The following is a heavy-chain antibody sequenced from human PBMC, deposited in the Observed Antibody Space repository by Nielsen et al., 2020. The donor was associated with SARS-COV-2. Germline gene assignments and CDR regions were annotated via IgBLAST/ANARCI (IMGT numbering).Heavy chain of an antibody. V-gene: IGHV1-2*05. Sequence: ASVKVSCKASGYTFTSYAMNWVRQAPGQGLEWMGRINPNSGGTNYAQKFQGRVTMTRDTSISTAYMELSRLRSDDTVVYYCAREQLRATGMDVWGQGTTVTVSS. CDR2: INPNSGGT. CDR3: AREQLRATGMDV. D-gene: IGHD3-10*01. CDR1: GYTFTSYA. J-gene: IGHJ6*02.